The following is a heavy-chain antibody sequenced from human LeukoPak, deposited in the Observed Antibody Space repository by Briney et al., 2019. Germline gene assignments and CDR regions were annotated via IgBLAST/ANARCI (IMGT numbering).Heavy chain of an antibody. CDR3: AREGVYGIDAFDI. V-gene: IGHV4-4*07. J-gene: IGHJ3*02. CDR2: IYTSGST. CDR1: GGSISNYY. Sequence: PSETLSLTCTVSGGSISNYYWSWIRQPAGKGLEWIGRIYTSGSTTYNSSLKSRVTMSVDTSKNQFSLKLSSVTAADTAVYYCAREGVYGIDAFDIWGQGTMVTVSS. D-gene: IGHD3-9*01.